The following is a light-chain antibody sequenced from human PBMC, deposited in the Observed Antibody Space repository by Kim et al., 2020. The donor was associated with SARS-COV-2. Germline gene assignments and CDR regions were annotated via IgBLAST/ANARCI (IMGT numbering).Light chain of an antibody. Sequence: SAVVGCRVILTCRASQHIGSWLAWYQQKPGKAPELLIAAASTLHSGVPARFSGSGSGTDFTLTITSLQPEDFATYYCQQANSFPYTFGQGTKLEI. CDR2: AAS. CDR3: QQANSFPYT. J-gene: IGKJ2*01. CDR1: QHIGSW. V-gene: IGKV1D-12*01.